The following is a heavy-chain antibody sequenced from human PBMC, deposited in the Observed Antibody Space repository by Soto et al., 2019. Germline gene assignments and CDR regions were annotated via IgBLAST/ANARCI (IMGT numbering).Heavy chain of an antibody. CDR3: AVNYYGSGSYWSYYDY. CDR2: IYSGGST. CDR1: GFTVSSNY. D-gene: IGHD3-10*01. Sequence: EVQLVETGGGLIQPGGSLRLSCAASGFTVSSNYMSWVRQAPGKGLEWVSVIYSGGSTYYADSVKGRFTISRDNSKNKLYLQMNSLRAEDTAVYYCAVNYYGSGSYWSYYDYWGQGTLVTVSS. J-gene: IGHJ4*02. V-gene: IGHV3-53*02.